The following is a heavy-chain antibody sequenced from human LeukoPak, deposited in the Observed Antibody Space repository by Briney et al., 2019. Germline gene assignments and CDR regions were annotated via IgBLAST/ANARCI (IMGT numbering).Heavy chain of an antibody. V-gene: IGHV3-21*01. J-gene: IGHJ3*02. CDR2: ISSSSSYI. CDR1: GFTFSSYS. CDR3: ARSGYCSGGSCYGFSRDAFDI. D-gene: IGHD2-15*01. Sequence: PGGSLRLSCAASGFTFSSYSMNWVRQAPGEGLGWGSSISSSSSYIYYADSVKGRFTISRDNAKNSLYLQMNSLRAEDTAVYYCARSGYCSGGSCYGFSRDAFDIWGQGTMVTVSS.